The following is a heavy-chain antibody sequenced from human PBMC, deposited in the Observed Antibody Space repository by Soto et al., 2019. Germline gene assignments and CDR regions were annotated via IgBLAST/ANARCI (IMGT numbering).Heavy chain of an antibody. Sequence: QVQLQESGPGLVKPSGTLSLTCTVSGGSISSNNWWSWVLQPPGRGLGWIEEIYHTGSTNYNPSLQSRVTISVDKSKNQFSLQLNSATAAAAAVYYCARRPAMVPRSLVSWGQGAMVTVSS. CDR3: ARRPAMVPRSLVS. CDR1: GGSISSNNW. J-gene: IGHJ3*01. V-gene: IGHV4-4*02. D-gene: IGHD5-18*01. CDR2: IYHTGST.